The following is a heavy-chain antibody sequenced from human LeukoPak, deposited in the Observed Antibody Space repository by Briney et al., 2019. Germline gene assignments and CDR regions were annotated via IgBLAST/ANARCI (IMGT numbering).Heavy chain of an antibody. J-gene: IGHJ3*02. CDR3: ARTVPADSDAFDI. Sequence: GASVKVSCKASGYTFTSYGISWVRQAPGQGREWMGWISAYNGDTNYAQKLQGRVTMTTDTSTSTAYMELRSLRSDDTAVYYCARTVPADSDAFDIWGQGTMVTVSS. D-gene: IGHD2-2*01. V-gene: IGHV1-18*01. CDR2: ISAYNGDT. CDR1: GYTFTSYG.